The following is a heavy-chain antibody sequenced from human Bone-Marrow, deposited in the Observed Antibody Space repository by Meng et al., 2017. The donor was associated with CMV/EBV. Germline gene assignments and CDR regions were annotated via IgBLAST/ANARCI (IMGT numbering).Heavy chain of an antibody. Sequence: QITLKEPGPTLMRPTQPLTLTCTVSGFSLSTTGVGVAWIRKPPGKALEWLALNYWDDDKRYSPSLKNRLTITKDTSKNQVILTMTNMDPVDTGTYYCAHRITYYRGAFDFWGQGTLVTVSS. J-gene: IGHJ4*02. CDR3: AHRITYYRGAFDF. CDR2: NYWDDDK. V-gene: IGHV2-5*02. D-gene: IGHD3-3*01. CDR1: GFSLSTTGVG.